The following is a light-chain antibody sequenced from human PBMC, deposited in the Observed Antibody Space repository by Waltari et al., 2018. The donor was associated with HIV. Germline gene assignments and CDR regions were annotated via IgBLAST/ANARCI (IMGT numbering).Light chain of an antibody. Sequence: DIQMTQSPSSLSASVGDRVTLTCRAGQSISTYLNWYQQKPGKAPKLLVYAASNLQSGVPSRFSGSGSGTDFTLTISSLQPEDFATYYCQQTYSTFVSTFGQGTKVEIK. J-gene: IGKJ2*01. CDR3: QQTYSTFVST. CDR2: AAS. V-gene: IGKV1-39*01. CDR1: QSISTY.